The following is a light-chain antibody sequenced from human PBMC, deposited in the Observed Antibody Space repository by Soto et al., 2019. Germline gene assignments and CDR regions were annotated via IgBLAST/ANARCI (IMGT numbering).Light chain of an antibody. Sequence: EIVLAQSPATLSLSPGERATLSCRASQSVSISLAWYQQKPGQAPRLLIYDASNRATGVPSRFSGSGSGTEFTLTISSLQPDDFATYYCQHYNSYSEAFGQGTKVDIK. CDR1: QSVSIS. CDR3: QHYNSYSEA. CDR2: DAS. J-gene: IGKJ1*01. V-gene: IGKV3-11*01.